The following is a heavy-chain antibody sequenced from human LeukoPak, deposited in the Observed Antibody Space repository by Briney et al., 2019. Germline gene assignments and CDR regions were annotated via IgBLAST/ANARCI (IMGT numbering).Heavy chain of an antibody. CDR1: GYTFTGYY. CDR3: AKEGGYCSSGTCYPWWFDP. CDR2: INPNSGGT. Sequence: VASVKVSCKASGYTFTGYYVRWVRQAPGQGIEWMGWINPNSGGTNYAQKFQGRVTMTRDTSISTAYMELSRLRSDDTAVYYCAKEGGYCSSGTCYPWWFDPWGQGSLVTVSS. J-gene: IGHJ5*02. D-gene: IGHD2-15*01. V-gene: IGHV1-2*02.